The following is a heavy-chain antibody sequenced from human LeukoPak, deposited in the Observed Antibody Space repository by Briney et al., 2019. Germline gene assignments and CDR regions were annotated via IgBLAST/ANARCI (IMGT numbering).Heavy chain of an antibody. CDR1: GFTFSSYA. CDR3: ARERADYGDYVVWFDP. CDR2: ISYDGSNK. V-gene: IGHV3-30-3*01. D-gene: IGHD4-17*01. J-gene: IGHJ5*02. Sequence: PGGSLRLSCAASGFTFSSYAMHWVRQAPGKGLEWVAVISYDGSNKYYADSVKGRFTISRDNSKNTLYLQMNSLRAEDTAVYYCARERADYGDYVVWFDPGAREPWSPSPQ.